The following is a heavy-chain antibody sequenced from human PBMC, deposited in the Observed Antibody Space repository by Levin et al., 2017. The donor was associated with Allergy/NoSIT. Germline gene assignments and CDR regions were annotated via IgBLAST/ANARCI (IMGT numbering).Heavy chain of an antibody. CDR2: ISSSSSYI. D-gene: IGHD3-10*01. CDR3: ARDSTRKLLWFQGAFDI. CDR1: GFTFSSYS. V-gene: IGHV3-21*01. J-gene: IGHJ3*02. Sequence: ASVKVSCAASGFTFSSYSMNWVRQAPGKGLEWVSSISSSSSYIYYADSVKGRFTISRDNAKNSLYLQMNSLRAEDTAVYYCARDSTRKLLWFQGAFDIWGQGTMVTVSS.